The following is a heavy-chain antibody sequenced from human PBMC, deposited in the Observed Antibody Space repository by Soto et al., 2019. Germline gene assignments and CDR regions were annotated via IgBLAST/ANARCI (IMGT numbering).Heavy chain of an antibody. CDR2: ISGSGGST. CDR3: AKDMSGGTPPSGFDI. D-gene: IGHD3-10*01. Sequence: GGSLRLSCAASGFTFSSDAMSWVRQSPGKGLEWVSAISGSGGSTYYADSVKGRFTISRDNSKNTLYLQMNSLRAEDTAVYYCAKDMSGGTPPSGFDIWGQGTMVTVSS. V-gene: IGHV3-23*01. J-gene: IGHJ3*02. CDR1: GFTFSSDA.